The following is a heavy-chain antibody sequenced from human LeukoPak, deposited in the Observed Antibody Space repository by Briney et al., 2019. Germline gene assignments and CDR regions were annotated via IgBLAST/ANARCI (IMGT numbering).Heavy chain of an antibody. D-gene: IGHD4-17*01. CDR2: IRYDGTNK. J-gene: IGHJ4*02. Sequence: PGGSLRLSCAASGFTFSSHGMHRVRQAPGKGLEGVAFIRYDGTNKYYADSMKGRFTISRDNSKNTLYLQMNSLRAEDTAVYYCAKDNYYGDYEVTSIFGVDWGQGTLVTVSS. CDR1: GFTFSSHG. V-gene: IGHV3-30*02. CDR3: AKDNYYGDYEVTSIFGVD.